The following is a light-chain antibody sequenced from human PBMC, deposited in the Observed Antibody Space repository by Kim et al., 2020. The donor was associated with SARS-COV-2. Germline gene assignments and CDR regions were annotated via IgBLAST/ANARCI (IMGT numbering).Light chain of an antibody. V-gene: IGLV6-57*03. CDR2: EDV. J-gene: IGLJ3*02. Sequence: KTVNISCTRDSGTSANSYVQWYQQRPGSAPTTVIYEDVQRPSGVPGRFSGSIDSSTSSATLTISGLKTEDGADYYCQSYERTNHWVFGGGTKLTVL. CDR1: SGTSANSY. CDR3: QSYERTNHWV.